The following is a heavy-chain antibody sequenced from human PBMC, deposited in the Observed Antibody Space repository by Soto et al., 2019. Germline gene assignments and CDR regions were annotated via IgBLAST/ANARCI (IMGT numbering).Heavy chain of an antibody. Sequence: SETLSLTCAVYGGSFSGYYWSWIRQPPGKGLEWIGEINHSGSTNYNPSLKSRVTISVDTSKNQFSLKLSSVTAADTAVYYCARSSYGYSVFDYWGQGTLVTVSS. CDR2: INHSGST. V-gene: IGHV4-34*01. CDR3: ARSSYGYSVFDY. J-gene: IGHJ4*02. CDR1: GGSFSGYY. D-gene: IGHD5-18*01.